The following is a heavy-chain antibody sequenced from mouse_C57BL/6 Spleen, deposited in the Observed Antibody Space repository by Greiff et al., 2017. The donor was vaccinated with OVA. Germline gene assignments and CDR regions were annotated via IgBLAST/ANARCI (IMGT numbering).Heavy chain of an antibody. J-gene: IGHJ2*01. CDR2: INPSSGYT. D-gene: IGHD1-2*01. Sequence: VQLQQSGAELARPGASVKMSCKASGYTFTSYTMHWVKQRPGQGLEWIGYINPSSGYTKYNQKFKDKATLTADKSASTAYMQLSSLTSEDSAVYYCARSETAIVFDYWGQGTTLTVSS. CDR3: ARSETAIVFDY. CDR1: GYTFTSYT. V-gene: IGHV1-4*01.